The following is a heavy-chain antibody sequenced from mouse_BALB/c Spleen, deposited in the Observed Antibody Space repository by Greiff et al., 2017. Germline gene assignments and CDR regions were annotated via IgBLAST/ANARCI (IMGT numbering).Heavy chain of an antibody. V-gene: IGHV5-9-4*01. CDR3: ARDYDYDSAWFAY. CDR1: GFTFSSYA. Sequence: EVHLVESGGGLVKPGGSLKLSCAASGFTFSSYAMSWVRQSPEKRLEWVAEISSGGSYTYYPDTVTGRFTISRDNAKNTLYLEMSSLRSEDTAMYYCARDYDYDSAWFAYWGQGTLVTVSA. CDR2: ISSGGSYT. J-gene: IGHJ3*01. D-gene: IGHD2-4*01.